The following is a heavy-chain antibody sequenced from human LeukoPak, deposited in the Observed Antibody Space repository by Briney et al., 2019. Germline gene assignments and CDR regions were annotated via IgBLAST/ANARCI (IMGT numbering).Heavy chain of an antibody. D-gene: IGHD1-7*01. CDR3: ARDEGNYGDP. CDR2: ISAYNGNT. J-gene: IGHJ5*02. Sequence: ASVKVSCKASGGTFSSYAISWVRQAPGQGLEWMGWISAYNGNTNYAQKLQGRVTMTTDTSTSTAYMELRSLRSDDTAVYYCARDEGNYGDPWGQGTLVTVSS. CDR1: GGTFSSYA. V-gene: IGHV1-18*01.